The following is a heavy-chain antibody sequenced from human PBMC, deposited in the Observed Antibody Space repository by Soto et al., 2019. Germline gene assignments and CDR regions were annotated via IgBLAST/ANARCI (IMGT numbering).Heavy chain of an antibody. J-gene: IGHJ4*02. D-gene: IGHD4-17*01. CDR1: GFTFSHYG. Sequence: QVQLVESGGGVVQPGRSLSLSCEASGFTFSHYGMHWVRQAPGKGLEWVAVILNDGSRQHYADSVKGRLTISRDNSKNTLYLDMNSLRVEDTAVSYCARDDDYGDNGLDYWGQGTLVTVSS. CDR2: ILNDGSRQ. CDR3: ARDDDYGDNGLDY. V-gene: IGHV3-33*01.